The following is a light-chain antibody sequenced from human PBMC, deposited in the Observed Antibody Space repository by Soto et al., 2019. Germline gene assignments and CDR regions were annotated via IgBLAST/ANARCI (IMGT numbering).Light chain of an antibody. CDR3: QQANSFPLT. Sequence: DIQVTQSPASVSASVGDRVTITCRAGQDIGSWLSWYQHKPGKAPKLLISTSSSLQNGFPSRFSGSGSGTEFTLTISSLLPEDFASYYCQQANSFPLTFGGGTKVEIK. CDR2: TSS. J-gene: IGKJ4*01. CDR1: QDIGSW. V-gene: IGKV1D-12*01.